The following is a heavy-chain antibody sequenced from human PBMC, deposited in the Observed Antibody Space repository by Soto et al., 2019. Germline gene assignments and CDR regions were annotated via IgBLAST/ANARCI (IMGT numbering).Heavy chain of an antibody. V-gene: IGHV3-30*14. J-gene: IGHJ4*02. D-gene: IGHD3-3*01. CDR1: GFTFSSYA. Sequence: PGGSLRLSCAASGFTFSSYAMHWVRQAPGKGLEWVAVISYDGSNKYYADSVKGRFTISRDSSKNTLYLQMNSLRAEDTAVYYCARELWSGAWKNYFEYWGQGTLVTVSS. CDR2: ISYDGSNK. CDR3: ARELWSGAWKNYFEY.